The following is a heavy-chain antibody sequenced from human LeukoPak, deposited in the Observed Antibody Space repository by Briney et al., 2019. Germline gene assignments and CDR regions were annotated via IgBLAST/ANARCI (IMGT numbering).Heavy chain of an antibody. V-gene: IGHV3-21*01. Sequence: GGSLRLSCAASGFTFSSYSMNWVRQAPGKGLEWVSSISSSSSYIYYADSVKGRFTISRDNAKNSLYLQMNSLRAEDTAVYYCARDRRITIFGVDQDAFDIWGQGTMVTVSS. CDR1: GFTFSSYS. J-gene: IGHJ3*02. CDR3: ARDRRITIFGVDQDAFDI. D-gene: IGHD3-3*01. CDR2: ISSSSSYI.